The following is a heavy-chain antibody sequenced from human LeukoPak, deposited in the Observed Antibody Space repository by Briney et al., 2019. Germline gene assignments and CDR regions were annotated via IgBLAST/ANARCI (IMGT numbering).Heavy chain of an antibody. V-gene: IGHV3-11*03. J-gene: IGHJ5*02. D-gene: IGHD2-21*01. CDR1: GFTFSDYY. Sequence: GGSLRLSCAASGFTFSDYYMTWIRQARGRGLEWISYINGSSSDTKYADSVKGRFPISSDNAKNTLYLLMNSLRAEDTAVYYCARRGTTYCAVDSCHPTWFDPWGQGTLVTVSS. CDR3: ARRGTTYCAVDSCHPTWFDP. CDR2: INGSSSDT.